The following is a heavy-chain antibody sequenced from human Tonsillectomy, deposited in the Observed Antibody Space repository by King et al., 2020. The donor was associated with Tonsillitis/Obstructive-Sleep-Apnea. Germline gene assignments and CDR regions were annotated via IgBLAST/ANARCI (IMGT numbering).Heavy chain of an antibody. V-gene: IGHV5-51*01. CDR3: ARHGGYYDSSGYYPIDFDY. Sequence: QLVQSGAEVKKPGESLKISCKGSGYSFTSYWIGWVRQMPGKGLEWMGIIYPGDSDTRYSPSFQGQVTISADKSISTAYLQWSSLKASDTAMYYCARHGGYYDSSGYYPIDFDYWGQGTPVTVSS. CDR1: GYSFTSYW. D-gene: IGHD3-22*01. J-gene: IGHJ4*02. CDR2: IYPGDSDT.